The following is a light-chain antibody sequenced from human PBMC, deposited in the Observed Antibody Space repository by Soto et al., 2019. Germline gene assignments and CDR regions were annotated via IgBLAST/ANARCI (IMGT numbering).Light chain of an antibody. J-gene: IGKJ1*01. Sequence: EIVLTQCPATLSSFPGDRVTLSCRASQYINTRLAWYQHRPGQAPRLLIYQTSIRAAGIPARFSASGSGTDFTLTISDVQPEDFALYYCHQRQSWPRTFGQGTKVDI. CDR3: HQRQSWPRT. V-gene: IGKV3-11*01. CDR1: QYINTR. CDR2: QTS.